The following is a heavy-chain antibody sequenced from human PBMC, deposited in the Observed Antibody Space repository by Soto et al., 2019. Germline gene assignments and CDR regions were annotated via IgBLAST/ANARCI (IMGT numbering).Heavy chain of an antibody. J-gene: IGHJ5*01. CDR3: AKDAVPFNGKWDWFDS. V-gene: IGHV3-23*01. D-gene: IGHD1-26*01. Sequence: DVQLLESGGGLVQPGGYLTLSCAASRFTFSDFAMSWVRQAPGKGLEWVSSIGGGGSDTYYADSVKGRFTISRDNSKNTLYLQMDSMRDEATAVYYCAKDAVPFNGKWDWFDSWGQGTLVIVSS. CDR2: IGGGGSDT. CDR1: RFTFSDFA.